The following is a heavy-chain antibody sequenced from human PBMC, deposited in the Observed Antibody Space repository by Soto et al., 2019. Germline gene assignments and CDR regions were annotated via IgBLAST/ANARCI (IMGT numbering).Heavy chain of an antibody. Sequence: ASVKVSCKASGYTFTSYAMHWVRQAPGQRLEWMGWINAGNGNTKYSQKFQGRVTITRDTSASTAYMELSSLRSEDTAVYYCARGIEGQLRFLEVTFDIWGQGTMVTVSS. D-gene: IGHD3-3*01. V-gene: IGHV1-3*01. CDR2: INAGNGNT. CDR1: GYTFTSYA. J-gene: IGHJ3*02. CDR3: ARGIEGQLRFLEVTFDI.